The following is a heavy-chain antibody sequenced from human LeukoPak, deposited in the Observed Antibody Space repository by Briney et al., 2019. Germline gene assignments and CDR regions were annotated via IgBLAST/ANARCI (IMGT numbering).Heavy chain of an antibody. Sequence: SETLSLTCTVSGGSISSSSYYWGWIRQPPGKGLEWIGSIYYSGSTYYNPSLKSRVTISVDTSKNQFSLKLSSVTAADTAVYYCARGVAARPGSYAFDIWGQGTMVTVSS. V-gene: IGHV4-39*07. D-gene: IGHD6-6*01. CDR2: IYYSGST. CDR3: ARGVAARPGSYAFDI. CDR1: GGSISSSSYY. J-gene: IGHJ3*02.